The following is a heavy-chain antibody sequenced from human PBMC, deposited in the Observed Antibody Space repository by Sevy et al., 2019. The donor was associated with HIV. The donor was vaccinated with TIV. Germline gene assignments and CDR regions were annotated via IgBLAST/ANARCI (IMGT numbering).Heavy chain of an antibody. CDR3: AKVRYSGSLGAFDY. J-gene: IGHJ4*02. V-gene: IGHV3-9*01. CDR2: ISWNSNSI. CDR1: GLTCDNYG. Sequence: GGSLRLSCVVSGLTCDNYGMHWVREVPGKGLEWVSGISWNSNSISYADSMKGRFTISRDNAKNSLYLQIDSLRTEDTAIYYCAKVRYSGSLGAFDYWGQGPLVTVSS. D-gene: IGHD1-26*01.